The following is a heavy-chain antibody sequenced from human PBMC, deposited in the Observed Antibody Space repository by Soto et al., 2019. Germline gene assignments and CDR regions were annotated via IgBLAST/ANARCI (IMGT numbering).Heavy chain of an antibody. D-gene: IGHD3-10*02. V-gene: IGHV4-31*03. J-gene: IGHJ4*02. Sequence: SETLSLTCTVSGGSISSGGYYWSWIRQHPGKGLEWIGYIYYSGSTYYNPSLKSRVTISLDTSKNQFSLKLSSVTAADTAMYYCARLSSGERLNFDYWGQGTLVTVSS. CDR3: ARLSSGERLNFDY. CDR1: GGSISSGGYY. CDR2: IYYSGST.